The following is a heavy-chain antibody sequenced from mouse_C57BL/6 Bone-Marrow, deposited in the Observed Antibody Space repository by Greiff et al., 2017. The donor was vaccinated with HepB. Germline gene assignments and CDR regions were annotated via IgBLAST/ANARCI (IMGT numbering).Heavy chain of an antibody. CDR2: IDPSDSYT. D-gene: IGHD3-1*01. V-gene: IGHV1-50*01. J-gene: IGHJ2*01. CDR3: ARSGGRLDY. CDR1: GYTFTSYW. Sequence: QVQLQQPGAELVKPGASVKLSCKASGYTFTSYWMQWVKQRPGQGLEWIGEIDPSDSYTNYNQKFKGKATLTVDTSSSTAYMQLSSLTSEDSAVYFCARSGGRLDYWGQGTTLTVSS.